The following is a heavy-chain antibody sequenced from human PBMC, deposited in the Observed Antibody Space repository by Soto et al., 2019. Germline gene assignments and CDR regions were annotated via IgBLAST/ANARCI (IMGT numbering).Heavy chain of an antibody. V-gene: IGHV2-5*02. CDR3: ASGYGGSSRY. Sequence: QITLKESGPPLVKPTQTLTLTCTFSGFSLPTDRVGVGWIRQPPGKALEWLAVIYWDDTKTYRPSLKSRLTISTDPSKSQVALPLTAVDPVDTDPYYSASGYGGSSRYRGQRTLVTVS. CDR2: IYWDDTK. CDR1: GFSLPTDRVG. D-gene: IGHD6-25*01. J-gene: IGHJ4*02.